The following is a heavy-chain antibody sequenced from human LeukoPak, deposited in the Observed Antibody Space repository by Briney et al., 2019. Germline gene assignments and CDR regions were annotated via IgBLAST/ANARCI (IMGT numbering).Heavy chain of an antibody. CDR2: IIPIFGTA. V-gene: IGHV1-69*13. CDR3: ARSLTVTYQVGVYYFDY. D-gene: IGHD4-17*01. CDR1: GGTFSSYA. J-gene: IGHJ4*02. Sequence: ASVKVSCKASGGTFSSYAISWVRHAPGQGLEWMGGIIPIFGTANYAQKFQGRVTITADESTSTAYMELSSLRSEDTAVYYCARSLTVTYQVGVYYFDYWGQRTRVTVSS.